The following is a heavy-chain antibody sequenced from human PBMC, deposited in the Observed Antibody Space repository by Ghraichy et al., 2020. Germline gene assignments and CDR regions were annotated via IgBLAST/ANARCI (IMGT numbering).Heavy chain of an antibody. CDR1: GVTFNTIG. CDR2: ISYDGGYI. V-gene: IGHV3-30*18. J-gene: IGHJ4*02. D-gene: IGHD2-2*01. Sequence: GGSLRLSCVASGVTFNTIGMHWVRQAPGKGLEWVAGISYDGGYISNADSVKGRFTISRDNSKNTLYLQMNSLRAEDTAVYYCAKGRPDPHWDYWGQGTLVTVSS. CDR3: AKGRPDPHWDY.